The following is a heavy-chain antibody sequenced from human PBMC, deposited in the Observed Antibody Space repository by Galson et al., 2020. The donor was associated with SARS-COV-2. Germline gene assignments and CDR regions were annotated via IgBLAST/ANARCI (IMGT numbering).Heavy chain of an antibody. J-gene: IGHJ4*02. CDR3: ARAGCSSTSCPNPNFDY. CDR1: GYTFTGYY. D-gene: IGHD2-2*01. Sequence: ASVKVSCKASGYTFTGYYMHWVRQAPGQGLEWMGWINPNSGGTNYAQKFQGRVTMTRDTSISTAYMELSRLRSDDTAVYYCARAGCSSTSCPNPNFDYWGQGTLVTVSS. CDR2: INPNSGGT. V-gene: IGHV1-2*02.